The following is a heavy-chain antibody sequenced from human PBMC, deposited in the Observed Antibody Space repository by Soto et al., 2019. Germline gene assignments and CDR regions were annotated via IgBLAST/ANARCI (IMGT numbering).Heavy chain of an antibody. Sequence: GASVKVSCKASGYTFTSYYMHWVRQAPGQGLEWMGIINPSGGSTSYAQKFQGRVTMTRDTSTSTVYMELSSLRSEDTAVYYCARGWMDEDIVLVPAALPFDYWGQGTLVTVSS. CDR3: ARGWMDEDIVLVPAALPFDY. CDR1: GYTFTSYY. V-gene: IGHV1-46*01. J-gene: IGHJ4*02. D-gene: IGHD2-2*02. CDR2: INPSGGST.